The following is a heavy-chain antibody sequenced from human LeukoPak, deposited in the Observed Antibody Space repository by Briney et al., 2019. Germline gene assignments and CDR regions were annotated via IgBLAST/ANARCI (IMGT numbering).Heavy chain of an antibody. J-gene: IGHJ6*02. D-gene: IGHD2-15*01. Sequence: GGSLRLSCAASGSTFSNNGMHWVRQAPGKGLEWLAVISNDGINIYYGDSVKGRFTISRDNPKNTLYLEMNSLKPEDTAVYYCARDRLQGYYYGMDVWGQGTTVTVSS. CDR1: GSTFSNNG. CDR2: ISNDGINI. CDR3: ARDRLQGYYYGMDV. V-gene: IGHV3-30*03.